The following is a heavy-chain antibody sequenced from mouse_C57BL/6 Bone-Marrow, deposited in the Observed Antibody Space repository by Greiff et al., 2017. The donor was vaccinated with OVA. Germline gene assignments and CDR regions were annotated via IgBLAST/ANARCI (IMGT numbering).Heavy chain of an antibody. D-gene: IGHD2-13*01. CDR3: TPSYYDDPWCAY. Sequence: VQLQQSGAELVRPGASVKLSCTASGFNIKDDYMHWVKQRPEQGLEWIGWIDPENGDTEYASKFQGKATITADTSSNTAYLQLSSLTSEDTAVYYCTPSYYDDPWCAYWGQGTLVTVSA. V-gene: IGHV14-4*01. CDR1: GFNIKDDY. J-gene: IGHJ3*01. CDR2: IDPENGDT.